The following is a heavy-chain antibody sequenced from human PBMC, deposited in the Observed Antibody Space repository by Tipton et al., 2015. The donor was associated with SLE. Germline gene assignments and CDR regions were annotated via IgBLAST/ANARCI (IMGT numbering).Heavy chain of an antibody. V-gene: IGHV4-59*08. CDR2: IFYSGTT. J-gene: IGHJ4*02. CDR3: ARHYAFTFDY. CDR1: GVSISSYY. Sequence: LRLSCTVSGVSISSYYWSWIRQPPRKGLEWIAFIFYSGTTSYNPSLKSRVTISGDTSKNQLSLKLSSVTAADTAVYYCARHYAFTFDYWGQGALVTVSS. D-gene: IGHD2-2*01.